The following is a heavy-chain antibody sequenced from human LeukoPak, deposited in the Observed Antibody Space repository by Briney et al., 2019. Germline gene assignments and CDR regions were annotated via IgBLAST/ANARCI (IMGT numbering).Heavy chain of an antibody. CDR2: IIPIFGTA. D-gene: IGHD5-18*01. CDR3: VSQGYSYGPRNWFDP. Sequence: SVKVSCKASGGTFSSYAISWVRQAPGQGLEWMGGIIPIFGTANYAQKFQGRVTITADESTSTAYMELSSLRSEDTAVYYCVSQGYSYGPRNWFDPWGQGTLVTVSS. CDR1: GGTFSSYA. J-gene: IGHJ5*02. V-gene: IGHV1-69*13.